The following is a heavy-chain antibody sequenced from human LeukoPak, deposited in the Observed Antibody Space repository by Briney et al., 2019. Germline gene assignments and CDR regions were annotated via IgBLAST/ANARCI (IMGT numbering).Heavy chain of an antibody. V-gene: IGHV3-30-3*01. D-gene: IGHD2-2*01. Sequence: GGSLRLSCAASGFTFSSYAMLWVRQAPGKGLEWVAVISYDGSNKYYADSVKGRFTISRDNSKNTLYLQMNSLRAEDTAVYYCAREGAIVVVPAAPRAFDYWGQGTLVTVSS. CDR1: GFTFSSYA. J-gene: IGHJ4*02. CDR3: AREGAIVVVPAAPRAFDY. CDR2: ISYDGSNK.